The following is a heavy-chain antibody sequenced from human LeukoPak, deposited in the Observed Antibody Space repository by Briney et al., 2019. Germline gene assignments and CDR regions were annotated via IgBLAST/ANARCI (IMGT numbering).Heavy chain of an antibody. J-gene: IGHJ4*02. CDR2: ISYDGSNK. CDR3: ARDSGYDYFDY. V-gene: IGHV3-30*04. CDR1: GFTFSSYA. Sequence: PGGSLRLSCAASGFTFSSYAMHWVRQAPGKGLEWVAVISYDGSNKYYADSVKGRFTIFRDNSKNTLYLQMNSLRAEDTAVYYCARDSGYDYFDYWGQGTLVTVSS. D-gene: IGHD5-12*01.